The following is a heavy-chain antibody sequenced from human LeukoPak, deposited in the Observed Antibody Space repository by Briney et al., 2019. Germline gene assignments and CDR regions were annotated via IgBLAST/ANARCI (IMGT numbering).Heavy chain of an antibody. CDR1: GGSFSGYY. CDR3: ARFDLYYYGMDF. J-gene: IGHJ6*02. D-gene: IGHD3-9*01. CDR2: INHSGST. V-gene: IGHV4-34*01. Sequence: SETLSLTCAVYGGSFSGYYWSWIRQPPGKGLEWIGEINHSGSTNYNPSLKSRVTISVDTSKNQFSLKLSSVTAADTAVYYCARFDLYYYGMDFWGQGTTVTVSS.